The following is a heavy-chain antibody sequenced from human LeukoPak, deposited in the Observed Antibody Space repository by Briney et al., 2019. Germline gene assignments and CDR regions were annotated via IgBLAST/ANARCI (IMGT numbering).Heavy chain of an antibody. Sequence: SETLSLTCTVSGGSISSYYWSWIRQPPGKGLEWIGRIYTSGSTNYNPSLKSRVTISVDTSKNQFSLKLSSVTAADTAVYYCARDFTDYDSSGYLADAFDIWGQGTMVTVSS. CDR2: IYTSGST. V-gene: IGHV4-4*08. CDR1: GGSISSYY. J-gene: IGHJ3*02. CDR3: ARDFTDYDSSGYLADAFDI. D-gene: IGHD3-22*01.